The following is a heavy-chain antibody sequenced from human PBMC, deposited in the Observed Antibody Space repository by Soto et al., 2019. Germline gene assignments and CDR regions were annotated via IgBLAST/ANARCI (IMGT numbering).Heavy chain of an antibody. J-gene: IGHJ6*02. D-gene: IGHD2-2*01. CDR3: ARGTAAYYYYGMDV. V-gene: IGHV4-59*01. CDR2: IYYSGST. CDR1: GGSISSYY. Sequence: SETLSLTCTVSGGSISSYYWSWIRQPPGKGLEWIGYIYYSGSTNYNPSLKSRVTISVDTSKNQFSLKLSSVTAADTAVYYCARGTAAYYYYGMDVWGQGTTVTVSS.